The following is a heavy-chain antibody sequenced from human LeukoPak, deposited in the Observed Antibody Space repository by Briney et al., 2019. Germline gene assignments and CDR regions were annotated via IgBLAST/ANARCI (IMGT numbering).Heavy chain of an antibody. CDR1: GFTFNDYA. CDR3: AKDLQQLVRGDFDY. CDR2: ISWNSGTI. V-gene: IGHV3-9*01. J-gene: IGHJ4*02. D-gene: IGHD6-13*01. Sequence: GRSLRLSCAASGFTFNDYAMHWVRQAPGKGLEWVSGISWNSGTIGYADSLKGRFTISRDNAKNSLFLKMNSLRAEDTALYYCAKDLQQLVRGDFDYWGQGTLVTVSS.